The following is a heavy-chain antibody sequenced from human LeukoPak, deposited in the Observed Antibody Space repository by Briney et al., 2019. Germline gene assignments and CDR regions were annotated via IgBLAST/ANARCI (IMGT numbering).Heavy chain of an antibody. J-gene: IGHJ5*02. Sequence: SETLSLTRADYGGSSSGYYWSWIRQPPRKGLEWSGEINLSGSTTHNPSLKSRVTISVDTSKNQFSLKLSSVTAADTAVYYCARESMVYGDYVGGWFDPWGQGTLVTVSS. CDR1: GGSSSGYY. CDR2: INLSGST. D-gene: IGHD4-17*01. CDR3: ARESMVYGDYVGGWFDP. V-gene: IGHV4-34*01.